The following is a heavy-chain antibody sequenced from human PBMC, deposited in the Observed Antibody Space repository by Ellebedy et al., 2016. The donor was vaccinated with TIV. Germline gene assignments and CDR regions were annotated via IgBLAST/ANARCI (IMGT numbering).Heavy chain of an antibody. D-gene: IGHD4-17*01. CDR1: GGSFSGYY. J-gene: IGHJ4*02. CDR2: INRSGST. V-gene: IGHV4-34*01. Sequence: SETLSLXCAVYGGSFSGYYWSWIRQPPGKGLEWIGEINRSGSTNYNPSLKSRVTISVDTSKNQFSLKLSSVTAADTAVYYCASLTVTTTNDYWGQGTLVTVSS. CDR3: ASLTVTTTNDY.